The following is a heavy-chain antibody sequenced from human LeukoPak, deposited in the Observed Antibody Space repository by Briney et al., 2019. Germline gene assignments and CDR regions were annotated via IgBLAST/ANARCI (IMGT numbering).Heavy chain of an antibody. CDR2: IYSGGST. Sequence: GGSLRLSCAASGFTVSSNYMSWVRQAPGKGLEWVSVIYSGGSTYYADSVKGRFIISRDNSKNTLYLQMNSLRAEDTAVYYCARDRGREVVRGVIVLDAFDIWGQGTMVTVSS. J-gene: IGHJ3*02. D-gene: IGHD3-10*01. CDR1: GFTVSSNY. V-gene: IGHV3-53*01. CDR3: ARDRGREVVRGVIVLDAFDI.